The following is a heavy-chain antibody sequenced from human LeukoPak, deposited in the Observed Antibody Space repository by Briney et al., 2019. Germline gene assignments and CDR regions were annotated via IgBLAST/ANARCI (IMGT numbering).Heavy chain of an antibody. CDR1: GFIFSNYA. V-gene: IGHV3-23*01. CDR3: AKASWVASADAVL. D-gene: IGHD3-16*01. J-gene: IGHJ1*01. Sequence: GGSLRLFCAASGFIFSNYAMSWVRQAPARGLEGVASLRGGGETFYADSVRRRFSLSRDDSRNTVYLQLNNLRGENTAVYYCAKASWVASADAVLRGQGTLLTVSS. CDR2: LRGGGET.